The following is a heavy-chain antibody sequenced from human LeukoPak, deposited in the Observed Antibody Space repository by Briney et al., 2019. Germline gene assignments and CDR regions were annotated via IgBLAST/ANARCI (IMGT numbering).Heavy chain of an antibody. Sequence: ASVEVSCKASGYTFTSCAMNWVRQAPGQGLEWMGWINTNTGNPTYAQGFTGRFVFSLDTSVSTAYLQISSLKAEDTAVYYCARWYYYDSSGYFLFDYWGQGTLVTVSS. D-gene: IGHD3-22*01. V-gene: IGHV7-4-1*02. CDR1: GYTFTSCA. CDR2: INTNTGNP. J-gene: IGHJ4*02. CDR3: ARWYYYDSSGYFLFDY.